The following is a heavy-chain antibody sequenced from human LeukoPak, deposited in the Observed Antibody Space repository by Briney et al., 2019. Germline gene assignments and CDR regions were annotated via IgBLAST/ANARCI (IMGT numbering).Heavy chain of an antibody. CDR2: ISDDGSIK. V-gene: IGHV3-30*18. CDR1: GFTFSSHG. J-gene: IGHJ4*02. CDR3: AKSPRNCGGDCYFDY. Sequence: PGGSLRLSCAASGFTFSSHGMHWVRQAPGKGLEWVAVISDDGSIKLYGDSVKGRFTISRDNSENTLYLQMNSLKTEDTAVYYCAKSPRNCGGDCYFDYWGQGTLVTVSS. D-gene: IGHD2-21*02.